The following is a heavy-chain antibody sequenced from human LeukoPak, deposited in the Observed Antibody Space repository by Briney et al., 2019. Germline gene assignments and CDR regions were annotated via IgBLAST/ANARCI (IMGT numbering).Heavy chain of an antibody. Sequence: GGSLRLSCAASGFTFSSFAMSWVRQAPGKGLEWVSAISGSGGSTYYADSVKGRFTISRGNSKNTLYLQMNSLRAEDTAVYYCAKAANYYGSGSPLDYWGQGTLVTVSS. D-gene: IGHD3-10*01. CDR1: GFTFSSFA. CDR3: AKAANYYGSGSPLDY. CDR2: ISGSGGST. V-gene: IGHV3-23*01. J-gene: IGHJ4*02.